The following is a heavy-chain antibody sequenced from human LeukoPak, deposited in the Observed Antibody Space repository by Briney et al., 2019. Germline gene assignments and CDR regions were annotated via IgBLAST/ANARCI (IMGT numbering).Heavy chain of an antibody. D-gene: IGHD3-10*01. CDR2: IYHSGST. CDR1: AGSISSGGYY. V-gene: IGHV4-30-2*01. CDR3: ARDLTAYGSGSYDY. Sequence: SETLSLTCTVSAGSISSGGYYWSWIRQPPGKGLEWIGYIYHSGSTYYNPSLKSRVTISVDRSKNQFSLKLSSVTAADTAVYYCARDLTAYGSGSYDYWGQGTLVTVSS. J-gene: IGHJ4*02.